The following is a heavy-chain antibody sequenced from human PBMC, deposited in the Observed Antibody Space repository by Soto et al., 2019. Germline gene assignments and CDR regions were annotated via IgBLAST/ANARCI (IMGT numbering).Heavy chain of an antibody. V-gene: IGHV1-69*06. CDR3: ARVLEGDYYDSSVLVRVFPPDY. CDR2: IIPIFGTA. D-gene: IGHD3-22*01. Sequence: QVQLVQSGAEVKKPGSSVKVSCKASGGTFSSYAISWVRQAPGQGLEWMGGIIPIFGTANYAQKFQGRVTITADKSTSTAYMELSSLRSEDTAVYYCARVLEGDYYDSSVLVRVFPPDYWGQGTLVTVSS. CDR1: GGTFSSYA. J-gene: IGHJ4*02.